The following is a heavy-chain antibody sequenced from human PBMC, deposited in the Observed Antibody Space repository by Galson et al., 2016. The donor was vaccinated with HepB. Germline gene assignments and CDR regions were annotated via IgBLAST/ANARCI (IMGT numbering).Heavy chain of an antibody. CDR1: GFTFTNYW. CDR2: IKEDGTEK. V-gene: IGHV3-7*01. Sequence: SLRLSCAASGFTFTNYWMTWVRQAPGKGLEWVANIKEDGTEKCYADSVKGRFTISRDNARNSLYLQMNSLRAEDTGIYYYAREGLADGSYFDYWGRGTLVTVS. D-gene: IGHD5-24*01. J-gene: IGHJ4*02. CDR3: AREGLADGSYFDY.